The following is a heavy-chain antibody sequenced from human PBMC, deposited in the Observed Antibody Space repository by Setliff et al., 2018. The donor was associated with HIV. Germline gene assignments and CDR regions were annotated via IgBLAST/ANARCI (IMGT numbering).Heavy chain of an antibody. V-gene: IGHV1-69*05. CDR2: IIPIFGTA. CDR1: GGTFTTYS. J-gene: IGHJ3*02. CDR3: ARVRPGYYDSSGYPNAFDI. Sequence: SVKVSCKTSGGTFTTYSVSWVRQAPGQGLEWMGGIIPIFGTANYAQKFQGRVTITTDESTSTAYMELSSLRSEDTAVYYCARVRPGYYDSSGYPNAFDIWGQGTMVTVSS. D-gene: IGHD3-22*01.